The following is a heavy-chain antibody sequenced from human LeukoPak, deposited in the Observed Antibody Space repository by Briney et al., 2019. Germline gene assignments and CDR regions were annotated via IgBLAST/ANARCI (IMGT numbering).Heavy chain of an antibody. Sequence: KPSGTLSLTCAVSGGSISSSNWWSWVRQPPGKGLEWIGEIYHSGSTNYNPSLKSRVTISVDKSKNQFSLKLSSVTAADTAVYYCAREAPEEYYYDSSGLGAFDIWGQGTMVTVSS. CDR1: GGSISSSNW. D-gene: IGHD3-22*01. J-gene: IGHJ3*02. CDR3: AREAPEEYYYDSSGLGAFDI. V-gene: IGHV4-4*02. CDR2: IYHSGST.